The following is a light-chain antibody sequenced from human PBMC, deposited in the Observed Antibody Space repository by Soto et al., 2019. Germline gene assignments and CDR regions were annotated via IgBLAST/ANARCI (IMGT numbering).Light chain of an antibody. V-gene: IGLV2-23*03. CDR2: EGT. Sequence: QAVVTQPASVSGSPGQSITISCTGTSSDIGSYNLVSWYQQHPGAAPKLMIYEGTKRPSGVSNRFSGSKSGNTASLTISGLQAEDEADYYCCSYAGSSTFVVFGGGTQLTVL. J-gene: IGLJ7*01. CDR1: SSDIGSYNL. CDR3: CSYAGSSTFVV.